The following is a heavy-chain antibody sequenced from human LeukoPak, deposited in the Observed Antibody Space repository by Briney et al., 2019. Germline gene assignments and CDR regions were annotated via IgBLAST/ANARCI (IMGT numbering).Heavy chain of an antibody. J-gene: IGHJ4*02. CDR1: GFTFSSYS. CDR3: ARDLSGVTGYTYGRGIDY. CDR2: ISSSSSTI. D-gene: IGHD5-18*01. Sequence: QPGGSLRLSCAASGFTFSSYSMNWVRQAPGKGLEWVSYISSSSSTIYYADSVKGRFTISRDNAKTSLYLQMNSLRAEDTAVYYCARDLSGVTGYTYGRGIDYWGQGTLVTVSS. V-gene: IGHV3-48*04.